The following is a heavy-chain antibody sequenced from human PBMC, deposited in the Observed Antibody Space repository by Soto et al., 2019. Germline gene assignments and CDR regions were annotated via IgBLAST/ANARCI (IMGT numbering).Heavy chain of an antibody. CDR3: VRDESFRDSSAP. J-gene: IGHJ5*02. CDR2: MWYDESRT. D-gene: IGHD3-22*01. V-gene: IGHV3-33*01. Sequence: APDRGLEWVAAMWYDESRTFYAESVKGRFTISRDDSRKTLYLEMNTLRVDDTGVYYCVRDESFRDSSAPWGQGTLVTVSS.